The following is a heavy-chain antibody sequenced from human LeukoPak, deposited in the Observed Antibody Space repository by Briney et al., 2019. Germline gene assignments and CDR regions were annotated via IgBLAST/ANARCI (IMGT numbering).Heavy chain of an antibody. J-gene: IGHJ4*02. V-gene: IGHV3-53*01. D-gene: IGHD1-1*01. Sequence: GGSLRLSCKVSGFTVSSNYMSWVRQAPGKGLEWVSIIHSVGDTFYADSVKGRFTISRDNSNNMVYLQMNSLTVEDTAVYYCARQGTGLDYWGQGTLVTVSS. CDR1: GFTVSSNY. CDR3: ARQGTGLDY. CDR2: IHSVGDT.